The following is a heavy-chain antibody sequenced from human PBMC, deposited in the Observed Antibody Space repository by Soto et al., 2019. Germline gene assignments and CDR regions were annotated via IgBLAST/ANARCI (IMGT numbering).Heavy chain of an antibody. V-gene: IGHV1-18*04. CDR3: ARHKYYYDTSGYFMPDY. J-gene: IGHJ4*02. D-gene: IGHD3-22*01. Sequence: ASVKVSCKASGYTFTSYGISWVRQAPEQGLEWMGWISAYNGNTNYPQKFQGRVTMTTDTSTSTAYMELRSLRSDDTAVYYCARHKYYYDTSGYFMPDYWGQGTQVTVSS. CDR1: GYTFTSYG. CDR2: ISAYNGNT.